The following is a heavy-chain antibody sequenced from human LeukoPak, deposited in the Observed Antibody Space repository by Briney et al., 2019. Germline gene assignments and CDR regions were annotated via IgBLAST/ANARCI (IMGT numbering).Heavy chain of an antibody. V-gene: IGHV3-21*01. Sequence: GGSLRLSCAASGFTFSSYSMNWVRQAPGKGLEWVSSISSSSSNIYYADSVKGRFTISRDNAKNSLYLQMNSLRVEDTAVYYCARCTTGRTFGSLREIKRSREIDYWGQGTLVTVSS. J-gene: IGHJ4*02. D-gene: IGHD1-1*01. CDR3: ARCTTGRTFGSLREIKRSREIDY. CDR1: GFTFSSYS. CDR2: ISSSSSNI.